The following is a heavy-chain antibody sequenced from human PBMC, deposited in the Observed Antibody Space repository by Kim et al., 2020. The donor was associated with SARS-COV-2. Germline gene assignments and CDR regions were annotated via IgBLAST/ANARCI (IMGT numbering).Heavy chain of an antibody. V-gene: IGHV4-59*01. J-gene: IGHJ5*02. CDR3: ARGARKRAWFDP. Sequence: SETLSLTCTVSGGSISSYYWSWIRQPPGKGLEWIGYIYYSGSTNYNPSLKSRVTISVDTSKNQFSLKLSSVTAADTAVYYCARGARKRAWFDPWGQGTLVTVSS. CDR2: IYYSGST. CDR1: GGSISSYY. D-gene: IGHD6-25*01.